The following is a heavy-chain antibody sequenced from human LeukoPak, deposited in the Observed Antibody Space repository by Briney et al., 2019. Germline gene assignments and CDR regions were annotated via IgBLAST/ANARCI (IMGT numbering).Heavy chain of an antibody. CDR3: ARGNYYGDAFDI. D-gene: IGHD3-3*01. CDR2: IYAGGGTT. CDR1: GFTFSSYA. Sequence: GGSLRLSCAASGFTFSSYAMSWVRQAPGQGLEWVSGIYAGGGTTYYADSVKGRFTISRDDSKNTLYLQMNSLRAEDTAVYYCARGNYYGDAFDIWGQGTMVTVSS. J-gene: IGHJ3*02. V-gene: IGHV3-23*01.